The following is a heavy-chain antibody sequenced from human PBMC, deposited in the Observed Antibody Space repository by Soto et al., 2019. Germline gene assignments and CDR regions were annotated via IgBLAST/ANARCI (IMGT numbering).Heavy chain of an antibody. D-gene: IGHD2-8*02. CDR1: GFPFSNFE. V-gene: IGHV3-48*03. Sequence: PGGSLRLSCAASGFPFSNFEMNWVRQAPGKGLEWISYISSTASTIYYADSVKGRFTISRDNAKNSLFLQMNSLRPEDTAVYYCAPGGATGGDRWGQGALVIVSS. J-gene: IGHJ5*02. CDR3: APGGATGGDR. CDR2: ISSTASTI.